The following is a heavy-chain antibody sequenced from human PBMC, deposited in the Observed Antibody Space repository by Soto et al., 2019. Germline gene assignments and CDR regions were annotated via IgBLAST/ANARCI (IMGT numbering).Heavy chain of an antibody. J-gene: IGHJ4*02. V-gene: IGHV3-9*01. CDR2: ISWNSGSI. CDR1: GFTFDDYA. CDR3: AKDMGYDLSPLGYFDY. D-gene: IGHD5-12*01. Sequence: GGSLRRSCAASGFTFDDYAMHWVRQAPGKGLEWVSGISWNSGSIGYADSVKGRFTISRDNAKNSLYLQMNSLRSEDTALYYCAKDMGYDLSPLGYFDYWGQGTLVTVSS.